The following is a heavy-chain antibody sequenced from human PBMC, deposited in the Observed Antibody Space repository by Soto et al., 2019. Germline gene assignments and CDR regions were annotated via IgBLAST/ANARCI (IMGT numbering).Heavy chain of an antibody. CDR2: IYYSGST. J-gene: IGHJ4*02. CDR1: GGSISSSSYY. Sequence: SETLSLTCTVSGGSISSSSYYWGWIRQPPGKGLEWIGSIYYSGSTYYNPSLKSRVTISVDTSKNQFSLKLSSVTAADTAVYYCAVSTIAVAVNLFDYSGQGTLVTVSS. CDR3: AVSTIAVAVNLFDY. V-gene: IGHV4-39*01. D-gene: IGHD6-19*01.